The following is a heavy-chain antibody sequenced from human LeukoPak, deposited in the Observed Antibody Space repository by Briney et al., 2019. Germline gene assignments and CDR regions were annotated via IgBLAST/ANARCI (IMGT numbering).Heavy chain of an antibody. J-gene: IGHJ3*02. D-gene: IGHD6-6*01. CDR2: ISSSSSYI. Sequence: GGSLRLSCAAYGFAFSTYNMNWVRQAPGKGLEWVSSISSSSSYIYYADSVKGRFTISRDNAKNSLYLQMNSLRAEDTAVYYCARDRSSSSRGAFDIWGQGTMVTVSS. CDR3: ARDRSSSSRGAFDI. CDR1: GFAFSTYN. V-gene: IGHV3-21*01.